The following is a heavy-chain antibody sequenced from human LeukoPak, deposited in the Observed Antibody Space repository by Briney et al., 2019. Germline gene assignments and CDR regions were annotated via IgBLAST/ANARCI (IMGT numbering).Heavy chain of an antibody. CDR2: ISSRSNYI. Sequence: GGSLLLSFSVPGQTFSCTNSESVRQAPGKGLECVSSISSRSNYIYLADSLKGRFTISRDNAKNSLYLQMNSLRAEDTAMYYCARDRAVYSDSRGYYPDAFDIWGQGTMVTVSS. CDR1: GQTFSCTN. V-gene: IGHV3-21*01. CDR3: ARDRAVYSDSRGYYPDAFDI. D-gene: IGHD3-22*01. J-gene: IGHJ3*02.